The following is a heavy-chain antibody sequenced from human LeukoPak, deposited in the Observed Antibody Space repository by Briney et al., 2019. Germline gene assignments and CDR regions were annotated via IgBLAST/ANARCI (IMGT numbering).Heavy chain of an antibody. CDR1: GGSISSVNYY. CDR2: IYYSGTT. Sequence: SETLSLTCTVSGGSISSVNYYWGWIRQPPGKGLEWIGSIYYSGTTYYNPSLKSRVTISVDTSKNQFSLKLSSVTAADTALYYCAKHYMGSSYNHGLDCWGQGALVTVSS. J-gene: IGHJ4*02. CDR3: AKHYMGSSYNHGLDC. V-gene: IGHV4-39*01. D-gene: IGHD3-10*01.